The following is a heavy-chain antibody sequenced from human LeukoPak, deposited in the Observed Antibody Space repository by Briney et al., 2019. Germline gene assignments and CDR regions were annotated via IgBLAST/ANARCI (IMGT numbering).Heavy chain of an antibody. Sequence: PSETLSLTCTVSGGSINSDYWSWIRQPPGKGLEWIGYISYSGSTNYNPSLKSRVTISSDTAKNQFSLKLDSVTAADTAVDYCARGPRYSSRWYEFDYWGQGILVTVSS. D-gene: IGHD6-13*01. J-gene: IGHJ4*02. CDR3: ARGPRYSSRWYEFDY. V-gene: IGHV4-59*01. CDR1: GGSINSDY. CDR2: ISYSGST.